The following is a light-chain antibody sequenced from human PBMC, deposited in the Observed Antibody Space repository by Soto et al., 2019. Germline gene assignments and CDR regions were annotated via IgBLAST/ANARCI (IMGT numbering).Light chain of an antibody. Sequence: DIVMTQSPLSLPVTPGEPASISCRSSQSLLHSNGYNYLDWYLQKPGQSPQLLIYLGSNRASGVPDRFTGSGSGTDFTLKISRVEAEDVGVYYCMQALQTPIFGGGNKVEI. CDR2: LGS. V-gene: IGKV2-28*01. CDR1: QSLLHSNGYNY. J-gene: IGKJ4*01. CDR3: MQALQTPI.